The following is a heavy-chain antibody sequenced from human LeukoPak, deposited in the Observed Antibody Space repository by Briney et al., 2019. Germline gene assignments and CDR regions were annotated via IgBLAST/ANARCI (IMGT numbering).Heavy chain of an antibody. CDR2: IYTSGST. V-gene: IGHV4-4*07. J-gene: IGHJ3*02. CDR1: GGSISSYY. D-gene: IGHD6-19*01. Sequence: PSETLSLTCTVPGGSISSYYWSWIRQPARKGLEWIGRIYTSGSTNYNPPLKSRVTMSVDTSKNQFSLKLSSVTAADTAVYYCARGPYVSGWNDAFDIWGQGTMVTVSS. CDR3: ARGPYVSGWNDAFDI.